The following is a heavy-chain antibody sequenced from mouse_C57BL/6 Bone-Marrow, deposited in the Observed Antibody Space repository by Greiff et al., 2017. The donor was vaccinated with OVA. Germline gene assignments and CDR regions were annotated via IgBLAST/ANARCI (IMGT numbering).Heavy chain of an antibody. CDR1: GYTFTDYY. J-gene: IGHJ2*01. D-gene: IGHD2-5*01. CDR2: IYPGSGNT. V-gene: IGHV1-76*01. Sequence: VQLQQSGAELVRPGASVKLSCKASGYTFTDYYINWVKQRPGQGLEWIARIYPGSGNTYYNEKFKGKATLTAEKSSSTAYMQLSSLTSEDSAVYFCARNPSYYSNLGYWGQGTTLTVSS. CDR3: ARNPSYYSNLGY.